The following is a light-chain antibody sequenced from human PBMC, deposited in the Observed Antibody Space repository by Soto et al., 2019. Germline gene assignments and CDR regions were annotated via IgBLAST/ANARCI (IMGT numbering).Light chain of an antibody. V-gene: IGKV4-1*01. Sequence: DIVMTQSPDSLAVSLGERATIICKSSQSVLYSSNNKNYLAWYQQKPGQPPKLLIYWASTRESGVPDRFSGSESGTDFTLTISSLQAEDVAVYYCQQYYSAPWTFGQGTKVEIK. CDR2: WAS. CDR1: QSVLYSSNNKNY. CDR3: QQYYSAPWT. J-gene: IGKJ1*01.